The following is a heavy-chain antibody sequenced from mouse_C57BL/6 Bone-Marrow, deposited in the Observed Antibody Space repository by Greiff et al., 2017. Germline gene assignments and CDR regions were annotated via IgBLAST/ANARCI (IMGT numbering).Heavy chain of an antibody. CDR1: GYTFTSSW. J-gene: IGHJ4*01. Sequence: QVQLQQPGTELVKPGASVKLSCKASGYTFTSSWMHWVKQRPGQGLEWIGNINPSNGGTNYNEKFKSKATLTVDKSSSTAYMQLSSLTSEDSAVYYCARYSNYVDYAMDYWGQGTSVTVSS. CDR3: ARYSNYVDYAMDY. D-gene: IGHD2-5*01. V-gene: IGHV1-53*01. CDR2: INPSNGGT.